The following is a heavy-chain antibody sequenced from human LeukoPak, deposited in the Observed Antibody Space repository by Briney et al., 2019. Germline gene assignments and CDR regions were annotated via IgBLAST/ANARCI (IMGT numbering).Heavy chain of an antibody. V-gene: IGHV1-2*02. CDR2: INPNSSGT. CDR3: ATDGGATVTTCNY. Sequence: ASVKVSCKASGYTFTGYYMHWVRQAPGQGLEWMGWINPNSSGTNYAQKFQGRVTMTRDTSISTAYMELSRLRSDDTAVYYCATDGGATVTTCNYWGQGTLVTVSS. D-gene: IGHD4-17*01. CDR1: GYTFTGYY. J-gene: IGHJ4*02.